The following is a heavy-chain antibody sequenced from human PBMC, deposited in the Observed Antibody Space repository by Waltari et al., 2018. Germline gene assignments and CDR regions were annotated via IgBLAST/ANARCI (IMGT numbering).Heavy chain of an antibody. D-gene: IGHD5-18*01. CDR2: IYHGGST. CDR1: GGPISSAGYS. V-gene: IGHV4-30-2*01. Sequence: QLQLQESGSGLARPSQTLSRTCAVSGGPISSAGYSWSWIRQPPGKGLEWSGYIYHGGSTYYNPSLKSRVTISVDRSKNQFSLKLSSVTAADTAVYYCARDSYGTFDYWGQGTLVTVSS. CDR3: ARDSYGTFDY. J-gene: IGHJ4*02.